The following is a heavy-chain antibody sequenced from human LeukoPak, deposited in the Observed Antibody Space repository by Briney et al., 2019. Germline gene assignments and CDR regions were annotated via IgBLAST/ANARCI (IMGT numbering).Heavy chain of an antibody. D-gene: IGHD3-22*01. CDR3: ASQLFHLDSSGYSLDALDI. V-gene: IGHV1-69*05. J-gene: IGHJ3*02. CDR2: IIPIFDTP. Sequence: ASVKVSCKTSGGTFSNYAISWVRQAPGQGLEWMGVIIPIFDTPNYAQKWQGRVTITTDESTSTAYMELRSLRSEDTAVYYCASQLFHLDSSGYSLDALDIWGQGTV. CDR1: GGTFSNYA.